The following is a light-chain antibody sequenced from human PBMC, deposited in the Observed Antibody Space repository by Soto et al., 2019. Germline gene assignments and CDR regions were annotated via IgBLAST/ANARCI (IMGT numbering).Light chain of an antibody. J-gene: IGKJ1*01. CDR2: DAS. Sequence: DLQMTQSPSTLSASVGDRVTITCRASQSISSWLAWYQQKPGKAPKLLIYDASSLESGVPSRFSGSGSGTEFTLTISSLQPDDFATYYCQQYNTAGTFGQGTKVEIK. V-gene: IGKV1-5*01. CDR1: QSISSW. CDR3: QQYNTAGT.